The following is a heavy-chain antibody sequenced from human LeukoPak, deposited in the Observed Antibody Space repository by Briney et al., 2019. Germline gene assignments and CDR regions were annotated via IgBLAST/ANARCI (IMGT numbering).Heavy chain of an antibody. CDR1: GFTFSSYS. Sequence: GGSLRLSCAASGFTFSSYSMNWVRQAPGKGLEWVSSISSSSYIYYVDSVKGRFTISRDNSKNTLYLQMNSLRAEDTAVYYCAKEGGYNYGYLDYWGQGSLVTVSS. V-gene: IGHV3-21*04. CDR3: AKEGGYNYGYLDY. CDR2: ISSSSYI. J-gene: IGHJ4*02. D-gene: IGHD5-18*01.